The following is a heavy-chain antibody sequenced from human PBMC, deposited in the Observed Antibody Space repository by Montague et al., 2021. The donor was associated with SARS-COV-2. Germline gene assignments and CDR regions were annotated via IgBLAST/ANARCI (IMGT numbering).Heavy chain of an antibody. CDR3: VGGSGWLFDY. J-gene: IGHJ4*02. V-gene: IGHV3-7*04. D-gene: IGHD6-19*01. CDR1: GLTFRSYW. Sequence: RLSCAASGLTFRSYWMNWVRQAPGKGLEWVANIKQDGSEKNYVDSVKGRFTISRDNAKNSMYLQMNSLRAEDTALYYCVGGSGWLFDYWGQGTLVTVSS. CDR2: IKQDGSEK.